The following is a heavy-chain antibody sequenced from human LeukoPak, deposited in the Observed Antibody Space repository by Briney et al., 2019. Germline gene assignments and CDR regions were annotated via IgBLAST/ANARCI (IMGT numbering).Heavy chain of an antibody. D-gene: IGHD6-13*01. V-gene: IGHV1-2*06. Sequence: ASVTVSCKASGYTFTGYYMHWVRQAPGQGLEWMGRINPNSGGTNYAQKFQGRVTMARDTSISTAYMELSRLRSDDTAVYYCARDLIAAAGTHDYWGQGTLVTVSS. J-gene: IGHJ4*02. CDR1: GYTFTGYY. CDR2: INPNSGGT. CDR3: ARDLIAAAGTHDY.